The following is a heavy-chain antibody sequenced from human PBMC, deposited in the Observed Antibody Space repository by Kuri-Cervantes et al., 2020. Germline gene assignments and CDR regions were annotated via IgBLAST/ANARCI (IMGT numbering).Heavy chain of an antibody. CDR2: IIPIFGTA. Sequence: SVKVSCKASGGTFSSYAISWVRQAPGQGLEWMGGIIPIFGTANYAQKLQGRVTMTTDTSTSTAYMELRSLRSDDTAVYYCARERATVQLEVWGQGTLVTVSS. CDR3: ARERATVQLEV. V-gene: IGHV1-69*05. J-gene: IGHJ4*02. CDR1: GGTFSSYA. D-gene: IGHD1-1*01.